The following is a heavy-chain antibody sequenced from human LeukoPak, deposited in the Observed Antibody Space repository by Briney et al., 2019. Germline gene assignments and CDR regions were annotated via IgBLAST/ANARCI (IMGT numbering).Heavy chain of an antibody. Sequence: GGSLRLSCAASGFTFDDYAMHWVRQAPGKGLEWVSGISWNSGSVGYADSVKGRFTISRDNSKNTLYLQMNSLRAEDTAVYYCAKVTIFGVAPFDYWGQGTLVTVSS. D-gene: IGHD3-3*01. CDR3: AKVTIFGVAPFDY. CDR2: ISWNSGSV. J-gene: IGHJ4*02. CDR1: GFTFDDYA. V-gene: IGHV3-9*01.